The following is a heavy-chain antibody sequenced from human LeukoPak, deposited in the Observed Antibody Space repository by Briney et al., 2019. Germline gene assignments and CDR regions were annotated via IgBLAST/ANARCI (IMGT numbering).Heavy chain of an antibody. D-gene: IGHD6-19*01. J-gene: IGHJ4*02. Sequence: GGSLRLSCAASGFTFSSYAMHWVRQAPGKGLEYVSAISSNGGSTYYANSVKGRFTISRDNSKNTLYLQTGSLRAEDMAVYYCARGFSSNPDYWGQGTLVTVSS. CDR2: ISSNGGST. CDR3: ARGFSSNPDY. V-gene: IGHV3-64*01. CDR1: GFTFSSYA.